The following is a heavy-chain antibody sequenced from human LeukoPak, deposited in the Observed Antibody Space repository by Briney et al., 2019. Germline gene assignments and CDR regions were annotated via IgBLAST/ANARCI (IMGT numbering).Heavy chain of an antibody. CDR1: GFTFSSYA. Sequence: PGGSLRLSCAASGFTFSSYAMHWVRQAPGKGLEWVAVISYDGSNKYYADSVKGRFTISRDNSKNTLYLQMNSLRAEDTAVYYCARKYDFWSGYYAYYYYGMDVWGQGTTVTVSS. J-gene: IGHJ6*02. CDR3: ARKYDFWSGYYAYYYYGMDV. CDR2: ISYDGSNK. D-gene: IGHD3-3*01. V-gene: IGHV3-30-3*01.